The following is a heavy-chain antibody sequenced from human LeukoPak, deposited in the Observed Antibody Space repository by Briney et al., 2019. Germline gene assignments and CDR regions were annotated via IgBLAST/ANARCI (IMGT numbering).Heavy chain of an antibody. CDR2: ISYDASSK. J-gene: IGHJ4*02. D-gene: IGHD3-10*01. CDR3: VRVHGWPFDY. V-gene: IGHV3-30*04. Sequence: PGGSLRLSCTASGFTFTSYAMHWVRQAPGKGLEWVAVISYDASSKYYADSVKGRFTISRDNSKNTLYLQMNSLKTEDTAVYYCVRVHGWPFDYWGQGALVTVSS. CDR1: GFTFTSYA.